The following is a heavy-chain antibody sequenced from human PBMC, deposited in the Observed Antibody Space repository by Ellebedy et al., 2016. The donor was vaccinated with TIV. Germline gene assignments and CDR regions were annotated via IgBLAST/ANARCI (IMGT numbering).Heavy chain of an antibody. CDR3: ARDGVNYFGLPGAG. J-gene: IGHJ4*02. V-gene: IGHV1-18*04. CDR2: IRSYNGHT. D-gene: IGHD3-9*01. Sequence: AASVKVSCKASGYTFTNYGVSWVRQAPGQGLEWMGWIRSYNGHTKYPKKLEGRVTMTTDTSRSTVYMELRSLKSDGTAVYYCARDGVNYFGLPGAGWGQGTLVTVSS. CDR1: GYTFTNYG.